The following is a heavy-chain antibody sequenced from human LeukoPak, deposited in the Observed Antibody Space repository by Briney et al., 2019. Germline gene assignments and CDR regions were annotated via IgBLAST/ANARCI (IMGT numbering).Heavy chain of an antibody. CDR1: GFTFDDYA. V-gene: IGHV3-43D*04. D-gene: IGHD3-10*01. CDR3: ATGAYYYYGMDV. CDR2: ISWDGGGT. Sequence: GGSLRLSCAASGFTFDDYAMHWVRQAPGKGLEWVSLISWDGGGTYYADSVKGRFTISKDNSKNSLYLQMNSLRAEDTALYYCATGAYYYYGMDVWGKGTTVTVSP. J-gene: IGHJ6*04.